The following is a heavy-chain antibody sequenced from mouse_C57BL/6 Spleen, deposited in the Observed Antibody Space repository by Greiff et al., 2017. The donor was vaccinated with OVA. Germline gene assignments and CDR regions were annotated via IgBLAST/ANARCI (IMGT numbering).Heavy chain of an antibody. CDR2: ISSGSSTI. Sequence: EVKLMESGGGLVKPGGSLKLSCAASGFTFSDYGMHWVRQAPEKGLEWVAYISSGSSTIYCAETVKGRFTISGDKARNTLFLQMTSLRSEDTAMYYCAREGNYAMDYWGQGTSVTVSS. CDR3: AREGNYAMDY. J-gene: IGHJ4*01. V-gene: IGHV5-17*01. D-gene: IGHD3-3*01. CDR1: GFTFSDYG.